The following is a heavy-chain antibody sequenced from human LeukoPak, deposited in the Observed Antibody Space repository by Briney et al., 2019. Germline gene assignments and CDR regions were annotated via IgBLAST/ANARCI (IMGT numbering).Heavy chain of an antibody. D-gene: IGHD3-22*01. Sequence: SETLSLTCTVSGGSISSGDYYWSWIRQPPGKGLEWIGYIYYSGSTYYNPSLKSRVTISVDTSKYQFSLKLSSVTAADTAVYYCARETYYDSSGYYIIDYWGQGTLVTVSS. CDR3: ARETYYDSSGYYIIDY. J-gene: IGHJ4*02. CDR2: IYYSGST. V-gene: IGHV4-30-4*08. CDR1: GGSISSGDYY.